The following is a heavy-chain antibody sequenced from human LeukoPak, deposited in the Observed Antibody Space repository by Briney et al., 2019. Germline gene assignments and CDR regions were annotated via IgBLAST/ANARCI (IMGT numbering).Heavy chain of an antibody. CDR3: ILAYCGGDCYSYYFDY. CDR2: IIPILGIA. J-gene: IGHJ4*02. CDR1: GGTFSSYT. Sequence: SVKVSCTASGGTFSSYTISWVRQAPGQGLEWMGSIIPILGIANYAQKFQGRVTITADKSTSTAYMELSSLRSEDTAVYYCILAYCGGDCYSYYFDYWGQGTLVTVSS. V-gene: IGHV1-69*02. D-gene: IGHD2-21*02.